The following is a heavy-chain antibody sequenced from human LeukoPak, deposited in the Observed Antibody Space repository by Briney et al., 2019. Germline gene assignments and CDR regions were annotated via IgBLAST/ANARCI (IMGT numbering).Heavy chain of an antibody. CDR2: IYPGDSGT. J-gene: IGHJ6*03. CDR1: GSSFTSYW. CDR3: ARFGITMIVGWYYMDV. D-gene: IGHD3-22*01. V-gene: IGHV5-51*01. Sequence: GAALEISWKGSGSSFTSYWIGGGRQMAGKGLEWMGIIYPGDSGTRYSPSFQGQVTISADKSISTAYLQWSSLKASDTAMYYCARFGITMIVGWYYMDVWGKGTTVTVSS.